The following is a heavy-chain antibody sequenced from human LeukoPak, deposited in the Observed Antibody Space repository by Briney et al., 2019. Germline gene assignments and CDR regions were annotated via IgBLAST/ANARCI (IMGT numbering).Heavy chain of an antibody. CDR1: GGSISSYY. CDR2: IYYSGST. J-gene: IGHJ3*02. V-gene: IGHV4-59*01. D-gene: IGHD2-2*01. CDR3: ARISIVIVPGAIRPGAFDI. Sequence: SETLSLTCSVSGGSISSYYWSWIRQPPGKGLEWIGYIYYSGSTNYNPSLKSRVTISVDMSKNQFSLKLSSVTAADTAVYYCARISIVIVPGAIRPGAFDIWGQGTMVTVSS.